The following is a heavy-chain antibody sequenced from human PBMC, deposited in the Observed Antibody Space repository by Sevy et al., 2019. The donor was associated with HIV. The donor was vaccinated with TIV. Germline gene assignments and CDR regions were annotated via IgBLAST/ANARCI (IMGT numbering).Heavy chain of an antibody. CDR2: IYSGGST. Sequence: GGSLRLSCAASGFTVSSSYMTWVRQPPGKGLEWVSVIYSGGSTYYADSVKGRFTIPRDNSKNTRYLQMNNLRADDTAVYYCARGRGVFGAVAINWFDPWGQGALVTVSS. CDR3: ARGRGVFGAVAINWFDP. V-gene: IGHV3-53*01. J-gene: IGHJ5*02. D-gene: IGHD3-3*01. CDR1: GFTVSSSY.